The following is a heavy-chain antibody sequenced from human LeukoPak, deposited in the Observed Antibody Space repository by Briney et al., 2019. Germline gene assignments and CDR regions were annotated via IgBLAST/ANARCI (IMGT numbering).Heavy chain of an antibody. J-gene: IGHJ4*02. CDR2: IRSKANSYAT. CDR3: TRRVDGGYYYDPKTQTPDY. D-gene: IGHD3-22*01. V-gene: IGHV3-73*01. Sequence: GGPLRLSCAASGFTFSGSAMHWVRQASGKGLEWVGRIRSKANSYATAYAASVKGRFTISRDDSKNTAYLQMNSLKTEDTAVYYCTRRVDGGYYYDPKTQTPDYWGQGTLVTVSS. CDR1: GFTFSGSA.